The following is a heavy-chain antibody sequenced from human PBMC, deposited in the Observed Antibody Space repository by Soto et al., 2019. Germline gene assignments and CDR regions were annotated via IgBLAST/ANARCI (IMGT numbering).Heavy chain of an antibody. Sequence: GGSLRLSCAASGFTFSSYWMHWVRQAPGKGLVWVSRINTDGSTTTYADSVKGRFTISRDNAKNTLYLQMNSLTAEDTALYYCARDIGTMIVAYNWFDPWDQGTLVAVPS. CDR1: GFTFSSYW. J-gene: IGHJ5*02. V-gene: IGHV3-74*01. CDR2: INTDGSTT. D-gene: IGHD3-22*01. CDR3: ARDIGTMIVAYNWFDP.